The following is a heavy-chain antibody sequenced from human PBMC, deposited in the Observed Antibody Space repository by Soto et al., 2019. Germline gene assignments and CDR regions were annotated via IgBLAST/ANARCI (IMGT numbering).Heavy chain of an antibody. CDR3: AVYWGSRGGYLLHYGMDV. D-gene: IGHD3-22*01. CDR1: GFTFSSYG. Sequence: GGSLRLSCAASGFTFSSYGMHWVRQAPGKGLEWVAVISYDGSNKYYADSVKGRFTISRDNSKNTLYLQMNSLRAEDTAVYYCAVYWGSRGGYLLHYGMDVWGQGTTVTVSS. CDR2: ISYDGSNK. J-gene: IGHJ6*02. V-gene: IGHV3-30*03.